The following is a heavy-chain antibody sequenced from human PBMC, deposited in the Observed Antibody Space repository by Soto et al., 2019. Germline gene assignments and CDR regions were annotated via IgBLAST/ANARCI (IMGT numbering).Heavy chain of an antibody. V-gene: IGHV4-31*03. CDR1: VGSFSSGGYY. Sequence: QVQLQESGPVLVKPSQTLSLTCTVSVGSFSSGGYYWTWIRQHPGKGLERIGYIYYSGITYYNPTLKSRVTVSVDTSKNQCSLKLSSVTAADTAVYYCAREPLDWGQGTLVTVSS. CDR2: IYYSGIT. J-gene: IGHJ4*02. CDR3: AREPLD.